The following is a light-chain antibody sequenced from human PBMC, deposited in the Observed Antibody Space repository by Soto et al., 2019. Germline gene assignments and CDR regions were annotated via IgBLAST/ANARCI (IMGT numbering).Light chain of an antibody. CDR1: RSVISNS. J-gene: IGKJ3*01. CDR3: QRYQYGTSPIFT. V-gene: IGKV3-20*01. Sequence: EMVLTQSPGTLSLSPGEIATLSCRASRSVISNSLAWSQQKRGQAPSLLIYGASNRATGIPERFSGSGSGTDFTLTISRLEPEDFAVYYCQRYQYGTSPIFTFGPWTKVDIK. CDR2: GAS.